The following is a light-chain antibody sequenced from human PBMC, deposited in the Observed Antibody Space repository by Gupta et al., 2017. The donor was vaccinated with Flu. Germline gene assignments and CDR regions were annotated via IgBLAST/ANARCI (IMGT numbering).Light chain of an antibody. Sequence: QTVLTPAPSLSLSPGGTVALPCDLPSGSASSILYPSWYQQTPGQPPRTLVYSTNVRAPGVPDRFSGSILGGKAALTITGAQAIDESDYYGLLYLGNGVSLFGGGTRLTV. J-gene: IGLJ2*01. CDR1: SGSASSILY. CDR2: STN. CDR3: LLYLGNGVSL. V-gene: IGLV8-61*01.